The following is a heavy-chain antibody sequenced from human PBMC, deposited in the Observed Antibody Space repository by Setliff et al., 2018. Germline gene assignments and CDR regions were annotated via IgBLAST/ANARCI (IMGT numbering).Heavy chain of an antibody. J-gene: IGHJ5*02. D-gene: IGHD2-2*01. Sequence: ASVKVSCKASGYTFNSYAMNWVRQAPGQGLEWMGRINTITGNPTYAQGFTGRFVFSLDTSVSTAYLQISSLKPEDTAVYYCARDLGYCSRTSCHGDWFDPWGQGTLVTVSS. V-gene: IGHV7-4-1*02. CDR1: GYTFNSYA. CDR2: INTITGNP. CDR3: ARDLGYCSRTSCHGDWFDP.